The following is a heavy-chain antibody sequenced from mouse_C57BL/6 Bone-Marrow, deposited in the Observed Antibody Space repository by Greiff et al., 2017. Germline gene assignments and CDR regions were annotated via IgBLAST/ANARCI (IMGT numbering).Heavy chain of an antibody. V-gene: IGHV6-3*01. D-gene: IGHD4-1*01. CDR1: GFTFSNYW. CDR2: IRLKSDNYAT. J-gene: IGHJ3*01. CDR3: TGGWDKAWFAY. Sequence: EVQVVESGGGLVQPGGSMKLSCVASGFTFSNYWMNWVRQSPEKGLEWVAQIRLKSDNYATHYAESVKGRFTISRDDSKSSVYLQMNNLRAEDTGICYCTGGWDKAWFAYWGQGTLVTVSA.